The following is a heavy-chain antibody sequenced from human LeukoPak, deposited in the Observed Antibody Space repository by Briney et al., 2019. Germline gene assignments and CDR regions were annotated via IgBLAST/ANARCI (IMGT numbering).Heavy chain of an antibody. J-gene: IGHJ4*02. CDR3: ARAGITLTYCSGGSCYSYPDTRAYYFDY. D-gene: IGHD2-15*01. V-gene: IGHV1-18*01. CDR2: ISAYNGNT. CDR1: GYTFTIYG. Sequence: ASVNVSCKASGYTFTIYGISWVRQAPGQGLEWMGWISAYNGNTNYAQKLQGRVTMTTDTSTSTAYMELRSLRSDDTAVYYCARAGITLTYCSGGSCYSYPDTRAYYFDYWGQGTLVTVSS.